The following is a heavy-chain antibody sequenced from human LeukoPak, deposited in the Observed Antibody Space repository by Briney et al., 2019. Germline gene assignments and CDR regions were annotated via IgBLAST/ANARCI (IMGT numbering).Heavy chain of an antibody. V-gene: IGHV1-69*05. CDR1: GGTFSSYA. J-gene: IGHJ6*03. CDR2: IIPIFGTA. Sequence: SVKVSCKASGGTFSSYAISWVRQAPGQGLEWMGGIIPIFGTANYAQKFQGRVTITTDESTSTAYMELSSLRSEDTAVYYCARDRGYYGSGSYYYYYYYMDVWGKGTTVTVSS. D-gene: IGHD3-10*01. CDR3: ARDRGYYGSGSYYYYYYYMDV.